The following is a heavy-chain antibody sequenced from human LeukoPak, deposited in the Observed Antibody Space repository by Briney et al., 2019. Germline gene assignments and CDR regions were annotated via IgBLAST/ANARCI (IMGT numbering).Heavy chain of an antibody. V-gene: IGHV3-23*01. D-gene: IGHD1-14*01. J-gene: IGHJ4*02. Sequence: GGSLRLSCAASGFTFSSYAMSWVRQAPGKGLEWVSAISSGGGTTYYADSVKGRFTISRDNSKNTLYLEMNSLRAEDTAVYYCAKDFGRNLGGPGYWGRGTLVIVSS. CDR2: ISSGGGTT. CDR3: AKDFGRNLGGPGY. CDR1: GFTFSSYA.